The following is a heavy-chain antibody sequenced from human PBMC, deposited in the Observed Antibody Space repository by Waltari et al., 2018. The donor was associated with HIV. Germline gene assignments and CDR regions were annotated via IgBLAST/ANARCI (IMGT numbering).Heavy chain of an antibody. J-gene: IGHJ3*02. V-gene: IGHV4-38-2*01. CDR1: GNSISRAYF. CDR3: ARVRVTLIVAGPFDT. CDR2: IHHSGRT. D-gene: IGHD3-22*01. Sequence: QVQLPESGPGLVKPSAPLSLTCAAFGNSISRAYFWGWNRQSPGKGLEWIGSIHHSGRTYYNPSLKSRVTISVDTSKKQFSLNLTSVTAADTALYYCARVRVTLIVAGPFDTWGQGTLVTVSS.